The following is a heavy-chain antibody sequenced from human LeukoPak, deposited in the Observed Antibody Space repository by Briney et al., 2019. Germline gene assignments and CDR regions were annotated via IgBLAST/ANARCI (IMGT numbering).Heavy chain of an antibody. D-gene: IGHD5-12*01. CDR2: INHSGST. CDR1: GGSFSGYY. J-gene: IGHJ4*02. Sequence: PSETLSLTCAVYGGSFSGYYWSWIRQPPGKRLEWIGEINHSGSTNYNPSLKSRVTISVDTSKNQFSLKLSSVTAADTAVYYCARVLLRGYSGYPRRYYFDYWGQGTLVTVSS. CDR3: ARVLLRGYSGYPRRYYFDY. V-gene: IGHV4-34*01.